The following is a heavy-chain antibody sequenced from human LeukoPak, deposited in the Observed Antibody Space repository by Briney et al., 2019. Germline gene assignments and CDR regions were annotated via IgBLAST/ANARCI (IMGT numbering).Heavy chain of an antibody. Sequence: PGGSLRLSCAASGFTFSNAWMSWVRQAPGKGLEWVGRIKSKTDGGTTDYAAPVKGRFAISRDDSKNTLYLQMNSLKTEDTAVYYCTTDPDYGDPLDYWGQGTLVTVSS. CDR1: GFTFSNAW. V-gene: IGHV3-15*01. J-gene: IGHJ4*02. CDR2: IKSKTDGGTT. CDR3: TTDPDYGDPLDY. D-gene: IGHD4-17*01.